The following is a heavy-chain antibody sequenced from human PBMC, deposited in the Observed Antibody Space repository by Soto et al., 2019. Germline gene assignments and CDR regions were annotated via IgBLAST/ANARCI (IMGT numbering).Heavy chain of an antibody. D-gene: IGHD3-22*01. CDR3: ARAASSAVSIVDY. Sequence: QVQLVQSGAAVKKPGASVKVSCKASGYTFTGIGFSWVRQAPGQGLEWMGWISGYNDNTDYAQKFQGRVTMTKDTSTSTAYMELRSLRSDDTAVYYCARAASSAVSIVDYWGQGTLVTVSP. CDR1: GYTFTGIG. J-gene: IGHJ4*02. V-gene: IGHV1-18*04. CDR2: ISGYNDNT.